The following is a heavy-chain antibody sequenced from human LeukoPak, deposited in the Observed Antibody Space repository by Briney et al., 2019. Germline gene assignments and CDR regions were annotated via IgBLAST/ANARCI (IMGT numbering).Heavy chain of an antibody. CDR1: GGTFSSYA. CDR2: IIPILGIA. CDR3: AGPLTGTANMDY. D-gene: IGHD7-27*01. J-gene: IGHJ4*02. Sequence: GASVKVSCKASGGTFSSYAISWVRQAPGQGLEWMGRIIPILGIANYAQKFQGRVTITADKSTSTAYMELSSLRSEDTAVYYCAGPLTGTANMDYWGQGTLVTVSS. V-gene: IGHV1-69*04.